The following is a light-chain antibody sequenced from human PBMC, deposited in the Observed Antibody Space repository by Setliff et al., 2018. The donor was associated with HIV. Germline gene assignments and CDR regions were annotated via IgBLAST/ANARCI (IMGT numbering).Light chain of an antibody. CDR2: DVS. CDR1: SSDVGGYNY. J-gene: IGLJ1*01. Sequence: QSALAQPASVSGSPGQSITISCTGTSSDVGGYNYVSWYQQHPGKAPKLMIYDVSKRPSGVSNRFSGSKSGNTASLTIFGLQAEDEADYYCSSYTISSSLVFGTGTKVTFL. CDR3: SSYTISSSLV. V-gene: IGLV2-14*03.